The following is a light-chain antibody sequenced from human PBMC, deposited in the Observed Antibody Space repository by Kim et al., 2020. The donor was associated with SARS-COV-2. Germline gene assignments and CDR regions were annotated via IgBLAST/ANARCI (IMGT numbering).Light chain of an antibody. CDR2: GAS. CDR1: QSVSSN. CDR3: QQYNNWPYT. J-gene: IGKJ2*01. Sequence: SVAPGERATLSCRASQSVSSNLAWYQQKPGQAPRPLIYGASTRATGIPARFSGSGSGTEFTLTISSLQSEDFAVYYCQQYNNWPYTFGQGTKLEIK. V-gene: IGKV3-15*01.